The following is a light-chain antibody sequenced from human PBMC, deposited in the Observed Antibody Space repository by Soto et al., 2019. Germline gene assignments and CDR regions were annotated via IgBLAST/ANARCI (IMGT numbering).Light chain of an antibody. Sequence: EIGLTQSPGTLSLSPGERATLSCRASQSVSSSYLAWYKQKPGQAPRLLIYGASSRATGIPDRFSGSGSGTDFTRTISRLEPEDFAVYYCQQYGSSPLTFGGGTKLEIK. J-gene: IGKJ4*01. CDR1: QSVSSSY. V-gene: IGKV3-20*01. CDR2: GAS. CDR3: QQYGSSPLT.